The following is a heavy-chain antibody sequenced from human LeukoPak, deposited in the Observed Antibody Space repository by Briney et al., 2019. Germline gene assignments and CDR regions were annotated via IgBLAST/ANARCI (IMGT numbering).Heavy chain of an antibody. D-gene: IGHD6-6*01. Sequence: GGSLRLSCATSGFTLSNVWMSWVRQAPGKGLEWVGNIRGDGSVKFYLDSVKGRFTISRDNANSVSLQMNNLKAEDTAVYYCGRSVAAPADYWGQGTLVIVSS. J-gene: IGHJ4*02. CDR3: GRSVAAPADY. CDR1: GFTLSNVW. CDR2: IRGDGSVK. V-gene: IGHV3-7*03.